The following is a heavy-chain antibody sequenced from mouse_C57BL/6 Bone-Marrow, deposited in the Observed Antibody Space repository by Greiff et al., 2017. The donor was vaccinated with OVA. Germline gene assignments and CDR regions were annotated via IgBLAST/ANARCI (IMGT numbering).Heavy chain of an antibody. J-gene: IGHJ4*01. CDR2: ISDGGSYT. V-gene: IGHV5-4*01. Sequence: EVMLVESGGGLVKPGGSLKLSCAASGFTFSSYAMSWVRQTPEKRLEWVATISDGGSYTYYPDNVKGRFTISRDNAKNNLYLQMSHLKSEDTAMDYCAREDYGSSRDYWGQGTSVTVSS. CDR3: AREDYGSSRDY. CDR1: GFTFSSYA. D-gene: IGHD1-1*01.